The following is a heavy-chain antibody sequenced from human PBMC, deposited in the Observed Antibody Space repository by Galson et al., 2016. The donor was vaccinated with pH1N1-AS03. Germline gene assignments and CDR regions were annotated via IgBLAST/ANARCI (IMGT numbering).Heavy chain of an antibody. V-gene: IGHV3-7*03. CDR3: LTISLDY. J-gene: IGHJ4*02. D-gene: IGHD3-3*01. Sequence: SLRLSCAASGFTFSSYWMTWVRQAPGKGLEWVANIKQDGSEKYYVDSVKGRFTISRDNSKNSLYPQMNSLRAEDTALYYCLTISLDYWGQGTLVTVSS. CDR1: GFTFSSYW. CDR2: IKQDGSEK.